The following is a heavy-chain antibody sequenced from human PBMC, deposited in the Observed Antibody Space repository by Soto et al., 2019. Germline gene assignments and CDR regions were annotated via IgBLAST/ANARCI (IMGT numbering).Heavy chain of an antibody. Sequence: EVQLVQSGGDLVQPGGSLRLYFVASGFTFSNYWMTWVRQAPGMGLEWVAGIKEDGSEEVYVDSVKGRFSISRDNAKTALYLQLNSLRAEHTTVYYCATAISSPFSNFDYWGQGSLVTGSS. J-gene: IGHJ4*02. D-gene: IGHD2-2*01. V-gene: IGHV3-7*01. CDR3: ATAISSPFSNFDY. CDR2: IKEDGSEE. CDR1: GFTFSNYW.